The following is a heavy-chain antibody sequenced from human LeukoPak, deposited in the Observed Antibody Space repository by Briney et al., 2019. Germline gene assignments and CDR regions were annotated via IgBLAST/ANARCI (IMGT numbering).Heavy chain of an antibody. CDR3: ARDVMEEWLSGAFDP. J-gene: IGHJ5*02. D-gene: IGHD3-3*01. CDR2: ISYDGSNK. V-gene: IGHV3-30-3*01. Sequence: PGRSLRLSCAASGFTFSSYAMHWVRQAPGKGLEWVAVISYDGSNKYYADSVKGRFTISRDNSKNTLYLQMNSLRAEDTAVYYCARDVMEEWLSGAFDPWGQGTLVTVSS. CDR1: GFTFSSYA.